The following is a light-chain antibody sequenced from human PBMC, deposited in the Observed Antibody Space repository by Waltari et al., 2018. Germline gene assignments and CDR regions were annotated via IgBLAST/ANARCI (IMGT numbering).Light chain of an antibody. J-gene: IGLJ2*01. CDR3: QAWDRRSVV. V-gene: IGLV3-1*01. CDR2: QDI. CDR1: KLIFKY. Sequence: SYDLTQSPSVSVSLGQAAPISCAGDKLIFKYVSWYRQRPGQSPELLIFQDIKRPSGVPERFSGSNSGHTATLTISGPQSLDEADYYCQAWDRRSVVFGGGTKLIVL.